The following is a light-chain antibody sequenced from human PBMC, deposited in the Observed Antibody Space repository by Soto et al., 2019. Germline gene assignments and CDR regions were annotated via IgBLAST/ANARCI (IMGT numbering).Light chain of an antibody. Sequence: DIQMTQSPSSLSASVGDRVTITCRASQSISSYLNWYQQKPGKAPKLLIYAASSLKSGVPSRFSGSGSGTDFTLTISSLQPEDFASYYSQQSYSTPPTFGQGTKVEIK. J-gene: IGKJ1*01. CDR3: QQSYSTPPT. V-gene: IGKV1-39*01. CDR1: QSISSY. CDR2: AAS.